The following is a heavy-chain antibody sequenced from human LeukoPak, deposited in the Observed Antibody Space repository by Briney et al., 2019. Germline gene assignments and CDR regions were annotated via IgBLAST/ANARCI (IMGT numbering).Heavy chain of an antibody. D-gene: IGHD6-19*01. J-gene: IGHJ4*02. CDR3: ARDLSGWYSPHSYYFDY. V-gene: IGHV1-2*02. CDR2: INPNSGGT. Sequence: ASVKASCKASGYTFTGYYMHWVRQAPGQGLEWMGWINPNSGGTNYAQKFQGRVTMTRDTSISTAYMELSRLRSDDTAVYYCARDLSGWYSPHSYYFDYWGQGTLVTVSS. CDR1: GYTFTGYY.